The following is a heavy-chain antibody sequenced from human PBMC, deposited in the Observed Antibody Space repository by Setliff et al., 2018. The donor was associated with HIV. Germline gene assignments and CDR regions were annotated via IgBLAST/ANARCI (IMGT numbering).Heavy chain of an antibody. V-gene: IGHV1-18*01. CDR2: ISTHNGDT. D-gene: IGHD3-22*01. CDR1: GYSLPSYG. CDR3: ARERPGDHYESTGYQLADWFDP. Sequence: ASVKVSCKASGYSLPSYGFSWVRQAPGQGLEWVGWISTHNGDTSYAQKVQGRVTMTTDTLTMTTYMELTSLRSEDTAVYYCARERPGDHYESTGYQLADWFDPWGQGTLVTVSS. J-gene: IGHJ5*02.